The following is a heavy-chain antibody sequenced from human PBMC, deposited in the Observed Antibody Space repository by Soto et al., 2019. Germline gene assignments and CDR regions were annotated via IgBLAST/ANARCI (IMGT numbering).Heavy chain of an antibody. CDR2: ISSSSSYI. J-gene: IGHJ5*02. Sequence: GGSLRLSCAASGFTFSSYSMNWVRQAPGKGLEWVSSISSSSSYIYYADSVKGRFTISRDNAKNSLYLQMNSLRAEDTAVYYCAREAEDIVVVPAVILWFDPWGQGTLVTISS. CDR3: AREAEDIVVVPAVILWFDP. CDR1: GFTFSSYS. D-gene: IGHD2-2*01. V-gene: IGHV3-21*01.